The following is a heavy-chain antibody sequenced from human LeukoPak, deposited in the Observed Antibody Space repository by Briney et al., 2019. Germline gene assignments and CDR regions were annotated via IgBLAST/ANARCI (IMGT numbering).Heavy chain of an antibody. V-gene: IGHV3-30*18. CDR2: ISYDGSNK. CDR3: AKHGGDAFDI. CDR1: GFTSSSYG. D-gene: IGHD3-10*01. Sequence: GGSLRLSCAASGFTSSSYGMHWVRQAPGKGLEWVAVISYDGSNKYYADSVKGRFTISRDNSKNTLYLQMNSLRAEDTAVYYCAKHGGDAFDIWGQGTMVTVSS. J-gene: IGHJ3*02.